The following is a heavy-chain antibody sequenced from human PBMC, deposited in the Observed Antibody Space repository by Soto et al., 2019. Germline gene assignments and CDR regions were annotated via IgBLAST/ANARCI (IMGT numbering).Heavy chain of an antibody. CDR2: ISSSSSYI. V-gene: IGHV3-21*01. CDR3: ARELLDYYYMDF. D-gene: IGHD3-10*01. J-gene: IGHJ6*03. Sequence: GGSLRLSCAASGFTFSTYSMNWVRQAPGKGLEWVSSISSSSSYIYYADSVKGRFTISRDNAKNSLYLQMNSLRAEDTAVYYCARELLDYYYMDFWGKGTKVTVSS. CDR1: GFTFSTYS.